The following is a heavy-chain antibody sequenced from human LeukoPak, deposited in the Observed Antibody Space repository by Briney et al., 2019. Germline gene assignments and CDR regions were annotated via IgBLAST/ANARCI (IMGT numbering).Heavy chain of an antibody. D-gene: IGHD3-9*01. CDR1: GVSISTSEW. J-gene: IGHJ4*02. Sequence: SGTLSLTCAVSGVSISTSEWWTWVRQPPGQGLEWIGEIHRDGRTRYNPSLTSRVTMSMDYSKNQFSLNVRFVTAADTAIYYCGKTDIYFNPIDYWGPGSLVTVSS. V-gene: IGHV4-4*02. CDR2: IHRDGRT. CDR3: GKTDIYFNPIDY.